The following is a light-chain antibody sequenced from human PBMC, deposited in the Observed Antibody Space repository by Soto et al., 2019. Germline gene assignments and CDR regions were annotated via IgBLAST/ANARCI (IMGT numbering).Light chain of an antibody. CDR2: KAS. Sequence: DITMTQSPSTLSASVGDRVTITCRASQSISSWLAWYQQKPGKAPKLLIYKASTLESGVPSRFSGSESGTEFTLTINSLQPDDFATYYCQQYSSWWTFGQGTKVEIK. J-gene: IGKJ1*01. CDR3: QQYSSWWT. V-gene: IGKV1-5*03. CDR1: QSISSW.